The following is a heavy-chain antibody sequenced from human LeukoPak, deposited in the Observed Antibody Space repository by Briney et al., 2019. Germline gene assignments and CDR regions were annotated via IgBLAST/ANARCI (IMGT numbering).Heavy chain of an antibody. CDR2: ISSSGSTI. V-gene: IGHV3-48*03. D-gene: IGHD3-3*01. Sequence: GGSLRLSCAASGFTFSSYEMNWVRQAPGKGLEWVSYISSSGSTIYYADPVKGRFIISRDNSKNTLYLQMNSLRAEDTAVYYCAILWGFLEWLSNFDSWGQGTLVTVSS. J-gene: IGHJ4*02. CDR1: GFTFSSYE. CDR3: AILWGFLEWLSNFDS.